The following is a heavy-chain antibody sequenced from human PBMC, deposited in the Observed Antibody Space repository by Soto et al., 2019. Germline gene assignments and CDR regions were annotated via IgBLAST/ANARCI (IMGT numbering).Heavy chain of an antibody. CDR1: GYSFNTYW. J-gene: IGHJ4*02. CDR2: IYPVDSDT. CDR3: ARAIGYCSSSSCYTFDY. V-gene: IGHV5-51*01. D-gene: IGHD2-2*02. Sequence: GESLKISCKGSGYSFNTYWIGWVRQMPGKGLEWMGIIYPVDSDTRYSPSFQGQVTISVDKSISTAYLQWSSLKASDTAMYYCARAIGYCSSSSCYTFDYWGQGTLVTVS.